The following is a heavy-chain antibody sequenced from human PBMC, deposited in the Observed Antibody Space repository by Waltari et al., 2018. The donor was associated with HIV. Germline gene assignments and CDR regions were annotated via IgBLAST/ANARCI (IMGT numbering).Heavy chain of an antibody. CDR3: VRGFREGHESSWFLMWFES. V-gene: IGHV3-20*04. J-gene: IGHJ5*01. CDR2: INFNGYRT. Sequence: VQLVESGGQVIRPGGSLRLSCAASGFTFDDYGMNWVRQVPGNVRELFYGINFNGYRTGCSDSVVGRFTISRDNARKALHLQMHSLRVYDTAIYYCVRGFREGHESSWFLMWFESWGPGTPVIVST. D-gene: IGHD6-13*01. CDR1: GFTFDDYG.